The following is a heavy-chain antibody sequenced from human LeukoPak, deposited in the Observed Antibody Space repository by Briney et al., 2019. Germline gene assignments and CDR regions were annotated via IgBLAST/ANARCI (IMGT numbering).Heavy chain of an antibody. V-gene: IGHV3-20*04. J-gene: IGHJ4*02. CDR1: GFTFDDYG. CDR3: ARHLSGVTGYTYGRGIDY. CDR2: INWNGGST. D-gene: IGHD5-18*01. Sequence: PGGSLRLSCAASGFTFDDYGMSWVRQAPGKGLEWVSGINWNGGSTGYADSVKGRFTISRDNAKKSLYLQMNSLRAEDTAVYYCARHLSGVTGYTYGRGIDYWGQGTLVTVFS.